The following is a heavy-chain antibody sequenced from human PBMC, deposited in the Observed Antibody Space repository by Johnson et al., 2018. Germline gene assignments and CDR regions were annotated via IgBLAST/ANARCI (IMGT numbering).Heavy chain of an antibody. V-gene: IGHV3-9*01. CDR2: ISWNSGSI. CDR1: GFTFGDYA. J-gene: IGHJ4*02. Sequence: VQLVESWGGVVHPGRSLRLSVTASGFTFGDYAMSWFRQAPGKGLEWVSGISWNSGSIGYAESVKGRLTITRDNAKNYLFLPMNSLRAEDTALYYCAKDTGYDGYNHLDYWGQGTLVTVSS. D-gene: IGHD5-24*01. CDR3: AKDTGYDGYNHLDY.